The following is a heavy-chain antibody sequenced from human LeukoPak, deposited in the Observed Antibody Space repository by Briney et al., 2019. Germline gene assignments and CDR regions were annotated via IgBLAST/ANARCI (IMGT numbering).Heavy chain of an antibody. V-gene: IGHV1-2*02. CDR3: ARGVVEYVFSLWCAVDI. J-gene: IGHJ3*02. D-gene: IGHD2-21*01. CDR1: GYTFTDYY. CDR2: INPNSGGT. Sequence: GASVKVSCKASGYTFTDYYMHWVRQAPGQGLEWMGWINPNSGGTNYAQKFQGRVTMTRDTSISTAYMELSRLRSDDTAVYYCARGVVEYVFSLWCAVDIWGQGTMVTVSS.